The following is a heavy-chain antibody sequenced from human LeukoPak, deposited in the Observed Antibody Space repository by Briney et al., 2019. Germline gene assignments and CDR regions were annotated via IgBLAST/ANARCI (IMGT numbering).Heavy chain of an antibody. CDR2: INHSGST. V-gene: IGHV4-34*01. Sequence: PSETLSLTCAVFGGSFSDYYWSWIRQTPEKGLEWIGEINHSGSTNYNPSLKGRVTISVDTSKNQFSLKLSSVTTADTAVYYCPLVPLAIIRGANGDYWGQGTLVTVSS. D-gene: IGHD6-13*01. CDR1: GGSFSDYY. CDR3: PLVPLAIIRGANGDY. J-gene: IGHJ4*02.